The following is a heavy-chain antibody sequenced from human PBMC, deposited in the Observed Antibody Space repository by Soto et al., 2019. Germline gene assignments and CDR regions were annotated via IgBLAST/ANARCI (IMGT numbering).Heavy chain of an antibody. CDR1: GGSISSYY. V-gene: IGHV4-59*01. CDR3: ARGAWGIVVVPAATSARRTWYFDY. CDR2: IYYSGST. Sequence: TSETLSLTCTVSGGSISSYYWSWIRQPPGKGLEWIGYIYYSGSTNYNPSLKSRVTISVDTSKNQFSLKLSSVTAADTAVYYCARGAWGIVVVPAATSARRTWYFDYWGQGTLVTVSS. J-gene: IGHJ4*02. D-gene: IGHD2-2*01.